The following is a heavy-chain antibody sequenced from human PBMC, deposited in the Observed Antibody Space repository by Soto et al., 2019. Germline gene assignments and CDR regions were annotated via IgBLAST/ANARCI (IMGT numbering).Heavy chain of an antibody. V-gene: IGHV3-49*03. D-gene: IGHD3-22*01. CDR3: TRDRNRYYYASSGYYSDY. CDR1: GFTFGDYA. CDR2: IRSKAYGGTT. Sequence: GGSLRLSCTASGFTFGDYAMSWFRQAPGKGLEWVGFIRSKAYGGTTEYAASVKGRFTISRDDSKSIDYLQMNSLKTEDKAVYYCTRDRNRYYYASSGYYSDYWGQGTLVTVSS. J-gene: IGHJ4*02.